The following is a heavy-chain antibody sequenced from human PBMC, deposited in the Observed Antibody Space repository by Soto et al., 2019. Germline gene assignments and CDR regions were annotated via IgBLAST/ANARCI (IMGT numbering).Heavy chain of an antibody. V-gene: IGHV5-51*01. Sequence: ASVKVSCKASGYTFTSYWIAWVRQMPGKGLEWMGIIYPGDSDTRYSPSSQGQVTISADKSISTAYLQWSSLKASDTAIYYCARRSGTYSIDYWGQGTLVTVSS. CDR1: GYTFTSYW. CDR2: IYPGDSDT. CDR3: ARRSGTYSIDY. D-gene: IGHD1-26*01. J-gene: IGHJ4*02.